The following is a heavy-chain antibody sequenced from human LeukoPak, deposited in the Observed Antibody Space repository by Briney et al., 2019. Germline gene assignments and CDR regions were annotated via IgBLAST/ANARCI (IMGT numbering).Heavy chain of an antibody. CDR2: ISWNSGSI. V-gene: IGHV3-9*01. J-gene: IGHJ4*02. CDR1: GFTFDDYA. CDR3: AREKANLVGPTEFDY. Sequence: AGGSLRLSCAASGFTFDDYAMHWVRQAPGKGLEWVSGISWNSGSIGYADSVKGRFTISRDNAKNSLYLQMNSLRAEDTAVYYCAREKANLVGPTEFDYWGQGTLVTVSS. D-gene: IGHD3/OR15-3a*01.